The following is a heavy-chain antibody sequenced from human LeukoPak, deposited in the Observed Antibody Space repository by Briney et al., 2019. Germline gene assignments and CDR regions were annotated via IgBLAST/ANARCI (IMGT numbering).Heavy chain of an antibody. J-gene: IGHJ6*03. Sequence: GASVKVSCKASGGTFSSYAISWVRQAPGQGLEWMGGIIPIFGTANYAQKFQGRVTITADESTSTAYMELSSLRSEDTAVYYCARVGYYGSGNTYYMDVWGKGTRSPSP. D-gene: IGHD3-10*01. CDR3: ARVGYYGSGNTYYMDV. CDR1: GGTFSSYA. V-gene: IGHV1-69*13. CDR2: IIPIFGTA.